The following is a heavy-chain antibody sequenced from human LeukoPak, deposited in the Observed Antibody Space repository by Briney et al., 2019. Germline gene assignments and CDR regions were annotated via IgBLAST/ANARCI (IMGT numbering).Heavy chain of an antibody. Sequence: SETLSLTCAVSGYSISGSSWWGWIRQPPGKGLEWIGYIYYSGSTYYNPSLKSRVTMSVDTSKNQFSLKLSSVTAVDTAVYYCARNNPPDYYDSSGYRGGAFDIWGQGTMVTVSS. J-gene: IGHJ3*02. D-gene: IGHD3-22*01. CDR3: ARNNPPDYYDSSGYRGGAFDI. V-gene: IGHV4-28*01. CDR2: IYYSGST. CDR1: GYSISGSSW.